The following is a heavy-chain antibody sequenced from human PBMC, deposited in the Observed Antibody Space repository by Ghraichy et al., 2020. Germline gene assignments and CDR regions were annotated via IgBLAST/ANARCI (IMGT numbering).Heavy chain of an antibody. Sequence: GGSLRLSCEASGFSLSNWWMHWVRQAPGKGLVWVSRNKGDGSSASHADSVRGRFTISRDNAKNTLYLQMNSLKVEDTAVYFCTRDWRNYGMDVWGQGTTVTVSS. CDR1: GFSLSNWW. J-gene: IGHJ6*02. CDR2: NKGDGSSA. D-gene: IGHD1-1*01. V-gene: IGHV3-74*01. CDR3: TRDWRNYGMDV.